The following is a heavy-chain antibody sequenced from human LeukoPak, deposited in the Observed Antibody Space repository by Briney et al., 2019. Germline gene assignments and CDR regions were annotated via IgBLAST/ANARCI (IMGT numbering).Heavy chain of an antibody. J-gene: IGHJ6*04. D-gene: IGHD1-26*01. V-gene: IGHV4-34*01. CDR2: INHSGST. Sequence: SETLSLTCAVYGGSFSGYYWSWIRQPPGKGLEWIGEINHSGSTNYNPSLKSRVTISVDTSKNQFSLKLSSVTAADTAVYYCARLGKMDVWGKGTTVTISS. CDR3: ARLGKMDV. CDR1: GGSFSGYY.